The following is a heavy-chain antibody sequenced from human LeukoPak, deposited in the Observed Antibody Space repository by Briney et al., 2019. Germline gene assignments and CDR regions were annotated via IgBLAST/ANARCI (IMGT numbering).Heavy chain of an antibody. Sequence: GGSLRLSCAASGFTFSSYAMSWVRQAPGKGLEWVSAISGSGGSTYYADSVKGRFAISRDNSKNTLYLQMNSLRAEDTAVYYCAKGQDTRLYDFWSGYCYGMDVWGQGTTVTVSS. V-gene: IGHV3-23*01. CDR1: GFTFSSYA. D-gene: IGHD3-3*01. J-gene: IGHJ6*02. CDR2: ISGSGGST. CDR3: AKGQDTRLYDFWSGYCYGMDV.